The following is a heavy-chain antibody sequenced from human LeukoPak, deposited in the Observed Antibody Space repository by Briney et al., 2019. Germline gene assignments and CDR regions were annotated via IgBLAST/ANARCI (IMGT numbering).Heavy chain of an antibody. CDR2: IYHSGST. J-gene: IGHJ4*02. V-gene: IGHV4-59*12. D-gene: IGHD4-17*01. CDR3: ARASNGDYVDY. CDR1: GGSIRGFY. Sequence: PSETLSLTCTVSGGSIRGFYWSWIRQPPGKGLEWIGYIYHSGSTYYNPSLKSRVTISVDRSRNQFSLKLSSVTAADTAVYYCARASNGDYVDYWGQGTLVTVSS.